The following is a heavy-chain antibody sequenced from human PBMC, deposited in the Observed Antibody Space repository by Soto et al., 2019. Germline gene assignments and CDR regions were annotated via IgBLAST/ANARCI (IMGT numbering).Heavy chain of an antibody. J-gene: IGHJ4*02. V-gene: IGHV3-23*01. CDR2: ISGTGDRT. Sequence: HPGGSLRLSCAGSGFTFNSHAMGWVRQAPGKGLYWVSSISGTGDRTQYADSVKGRFTISRDNSKDTLYLQMDSLRAEDTAVYYCAKASTYDYVWGDYRYYFDYWGQGTLVTVSS. D-gene: IGHD3-16*02. CDR3: AKASTYDYVWGDYRYYFDY. CDR1: GFTFNSHA.